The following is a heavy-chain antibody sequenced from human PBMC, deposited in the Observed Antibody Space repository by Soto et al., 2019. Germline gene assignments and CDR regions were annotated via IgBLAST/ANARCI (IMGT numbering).Heavy chain of an antibody. CDR1: GYSFTSYW. CDR2: IDPSDSYT. J-gene: IGHJ4*02. CDR3: ARQGYSYGYTFDY. Sequence: GESLKISCKGSGYSFTSYWISWVRQMPGKGLEWMGRIDPSDSYTNYSPSFQGHVAISADKSISTAYLQWSSLKASDTAMYYCARQGYSYGYTFDYWGQGTLVTVSS. D-gene: IGHD5-18*01. V-gene: IGHV5-10-1*01.